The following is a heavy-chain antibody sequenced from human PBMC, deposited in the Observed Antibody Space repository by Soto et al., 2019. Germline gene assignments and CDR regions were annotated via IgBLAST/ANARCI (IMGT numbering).Heavy chain of an antibody. J-gene: IGHJ5*01. CDR2: IYWDNDR. D-gene: IGHD3-10*01. CDR3: ARRVSYSVSWDVGWFDS. CDR1: GFSLSNSGVG. V-gene: IGHV2-5*02. Sequence: QITLKESGPTLVEPTQTLTLTCSFSGFSLSNSGVGVGWFRQAPGKALECLGIIYWDNDRRYHPSLKDRLSITKDTSKNQGVVTMTYMEPVDTGTYYCARRVSYSVSWDVGWFDSWGQGTPVTVS.